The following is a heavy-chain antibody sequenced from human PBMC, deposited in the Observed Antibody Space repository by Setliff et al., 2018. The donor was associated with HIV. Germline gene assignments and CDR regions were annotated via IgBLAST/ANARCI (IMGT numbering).Heavy chain of an antibody. J-gene: IGHJ4*02. V-gene: IGHV3-7*01. CDR3: ARWGSGSYERVLDY. D-gene: IGHD1-26*01. Sequence: GESLKISCAASGFRFRSYWMSWVRQAPGKGLESVANVKQDGTETLYVDSVKGRFTISRDNANNLVYLQMNSLRVEDTAVYVCARWGSGSYERVLDYWGQGMLVTVSS. CDR2: VKQDGTET. CDR1: GFRFRSYW.